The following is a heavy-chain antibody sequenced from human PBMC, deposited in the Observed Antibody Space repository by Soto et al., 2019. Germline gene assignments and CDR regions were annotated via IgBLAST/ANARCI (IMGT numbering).Heavy chain of an antibody. J-gene: IGHJ6*02. CDR3: AKDQVIAVAGTRYYYGMDV. CDR1: GFTFSSYG. V-gene: IGHV3-30*18. D-gene: IGHD6-19*01. Sequence: QVPLVESGGGVVQPGRSLRLSCAASGFTFSSYGMHWVRQAPGKGLEWVAVISYDGSNKYYADPVKGRFTISRDNSXNXLYXQMNSLRAEDTAVYYCAKDQVIAVAGTRYYYGMDVWGQGTTVTVSS. CDR2: ISYDGSNK.